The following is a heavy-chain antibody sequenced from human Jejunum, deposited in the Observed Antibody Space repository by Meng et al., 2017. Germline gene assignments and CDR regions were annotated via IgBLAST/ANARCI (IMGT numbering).Heavy chain of an antibody. Sequence: GSGTGWVRLSDPPSLTCTVSGVSVRSVYYDWRWVPQPPGQGREWICHVFCTGSTNYSPSFKSLVTISVHTSMNQFSLKMNFVAAEDTVFYYCARGGCDFEYWGQGILVTVSS. CDR3: ARGGCDFEY. J-gene: IGHJ4*02. V-gene: IGHV4-61*01. D-gene: IGHD2-21*01. CDR2: VFCTGST. CDR1: GVSVRSVYYD.